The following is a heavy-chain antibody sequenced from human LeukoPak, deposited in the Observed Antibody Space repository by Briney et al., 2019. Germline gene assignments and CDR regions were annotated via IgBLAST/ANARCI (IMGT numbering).Heavy chain of an antibody. CDR3: AKDIEGYGSGSLFDY. CDR2: ISWNSGSI. D-gene: IGHD3-10*01. Sequence: QSGGSLRLSCAASGFTFDDYAMHWVRQAPGKGLEWVSGISWNSGSIGYADSVKGRFTISRDNAMNSLYLQMNSLRAEDTALYYCAKDIEGYGSGSLFDYWGQGTLVTVSS. CDR1: GFTFDDYA. J-gene: IGHJ4*02. V-gene: IGHV3-9*01.